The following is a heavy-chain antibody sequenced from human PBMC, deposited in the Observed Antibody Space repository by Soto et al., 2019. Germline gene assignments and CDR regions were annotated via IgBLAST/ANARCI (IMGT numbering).Heavy chain of an antibody. Sequence: PGGSLRLSCAASGFTFSSYSMNWVRQAPGRRLEWVSYISSSSSTIYYADSVKGRFTISRDNAKNSLYLQMNSLRDEDTAVYYCARKPGPDLRFFDWFDPWGQGTLVTVSS. CDR2: ISSSSSTI. J-gene: IGHJ5*02. V-gene: IGHV3-48*02. D-gene: IGHD3-3*01. CDR3: ARKPGPDLRFFDWFDP. CDR1: GFTFSSYS.